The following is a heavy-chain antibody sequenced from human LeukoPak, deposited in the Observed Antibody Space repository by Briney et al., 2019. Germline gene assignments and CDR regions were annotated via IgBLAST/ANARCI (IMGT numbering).Heavy chain of an antibody. D-gene: IGHD2-2*01. CDR1: GYSFTNYG. J-gene: IGHJ5*02. V-gene: IGHV1-18*01. CDR2: ISGYNANA. CDR3: ARVGRGCSSIRCYWEDWFDP. Sequence: GASVKVSCKASGYSFTNYGITWIREAPEQGPEWLGWISGYNANAHYAQNVQGRVTLTTDTSTNTAYMELRGLTSDGTAMYYCARVGRGCSSIRCYWEDWFDPWGQGTLVIVSS.